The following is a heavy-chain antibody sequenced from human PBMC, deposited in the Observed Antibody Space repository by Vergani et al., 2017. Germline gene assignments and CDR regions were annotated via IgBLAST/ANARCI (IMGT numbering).Heavy chain of an antibody. CDR2: IYTSGST. CDR1: GGSISSGSYY. D-gene: IGHD2-15*01. J-gene: IGHJ5*02. Sequence: QVQLQESGPGLVKPSQTLSLTCTVSGGSISSGSYYWSWIRQPAGKGLEWIGRIYTSGSTNYNPSLKSRVTISVDTSKNQFALKLSSVTAADTAVYYCARDRFGGGSWERWFDAWGQGTLVTVSS. V-gene: IGHV4-61*02. CDR3: ARDRFGGGSWERWFDA.